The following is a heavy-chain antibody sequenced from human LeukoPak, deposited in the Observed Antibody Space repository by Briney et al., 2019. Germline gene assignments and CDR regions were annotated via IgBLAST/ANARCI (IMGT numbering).Heavy chain of an antibody. Sequence: GGSLRLSCEASGFTFSDYYMTWMRQAPGKGLEWVSYISGSGTDILYADSVKGRFTISRDNAKNSLYLQMNSLRAEDTAVYYCAELGVTMIGGVWGKGTTVTISS. D-gene: IGHD3-10*02. CDR2: ISGSGTDI. J-gene: IGHJ6*04. CDR1: GFTFSDYY. CDR3: AELGVTMIGGV. V-gene: IGHV3-11*04.